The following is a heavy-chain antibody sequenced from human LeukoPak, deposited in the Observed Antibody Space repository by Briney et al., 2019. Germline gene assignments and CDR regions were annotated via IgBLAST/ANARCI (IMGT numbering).Heavy chain of an antibody. CDR2: IWYDGSNK. CDR3: ATYGDSRRRDWYFDL. Sequence: GGSLRLSCAASGFIFSSYGMHWVRQAPGKGLEWVAVIWYDGSNKFYADSVKGRFTISGDNSKNTLYLQMNSLRAEDTAVYYCATYGDSRRRDWYFDLWGRGTLVTVSS. V-gene: IGHV3-33*01. J-gene: IGHJ2*01. D-gene: IGHD4-17*01. CDR1: GFIFSSYG.